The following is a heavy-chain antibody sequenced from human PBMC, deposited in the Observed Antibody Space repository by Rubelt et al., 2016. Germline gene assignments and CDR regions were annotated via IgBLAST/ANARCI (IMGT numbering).Heavy chain of an antibody. V-gene: IGHV1-69*04. Sequence: QVQLVQSGAEVKKPGASVKVSCKASGYTFTSYGISWVRQAPGQGLEWMGRIIPILGIANYAQKVQGRVTITADKSTSTAYMGLSSLRSEDTAVYYCARVGTAMVTTWGQGTLVTVSS. CDR2: IIPILGIA. CDR1: GYTFTSYG. D-gene: IGHD5-18*01. J-gene: IGHJ5*02. CDR3: ARVGTAMVTT.